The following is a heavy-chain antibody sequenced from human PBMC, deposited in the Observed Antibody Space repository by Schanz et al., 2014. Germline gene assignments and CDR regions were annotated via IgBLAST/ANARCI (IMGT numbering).Heavy chain of an antibody. CDR1: GYTFTGYY. J-gene: IGHJ2*01. Sequence: QVLLVQSGAEVKQPGASVKVSCKASGYTFTGYYMHWVRQAPGQGLEWMGWINPNSGGTDYAQKFQGRVTRTRDTSISTAYMELSRLRSDDTAVYYCARAGQDFEYSSLSPIWYFDLWGRGTLVTVSS. V-gene: IGHV1-2*02. CDR3: ARAGQDFEYSSLSPIWYFDL. D-gene: IGHD6-6*01. CDR2: INPNSGGT.